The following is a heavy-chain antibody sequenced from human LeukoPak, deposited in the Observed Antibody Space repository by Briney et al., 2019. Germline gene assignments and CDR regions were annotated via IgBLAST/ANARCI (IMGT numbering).Heavy chain of an antibody. Sequence: PGGSLRLSCAASGFSVSSNYMSWVRQAPEKGLEWVSIHYSGGSPYYAESVKGRFTISRDNSKNTLFLQMNNLGAEDTAMYYCARVVLGVVGTSYDAFDIWGQGTMVTVSS. J-gene: IGHJ3*02. CDR2: HYSGGSP. CDR1: GFSVSSNY. CDR3: ARVVLGVVGTSYDAFDI. V-gene: IGHV3-66*01. D-gene: IGHD1-26*01.